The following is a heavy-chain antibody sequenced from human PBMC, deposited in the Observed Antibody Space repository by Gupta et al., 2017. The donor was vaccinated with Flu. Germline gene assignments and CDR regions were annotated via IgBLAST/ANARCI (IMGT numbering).Heavy chain of an antibody. CDR2: IYPGDSDT. Sequence: EVQLVQSGEEVKKPGESLKISCKGSGYSFTSYWIGWVRQMPGKGLEWMGIIYPGDSDTRYSPSFQGQVTISADKSISTAYLQSSSLKASDTAMYYCARPYDSSMGDWYFDLWGRGTLVTVSS. J-gene: IGHJ2*01. CDR3: ARPYDSSMGDWYFDL. V-gene: IGHV5-51*01. CDR1: GYSFTSYW. D-gene: IGHD3-22*01.